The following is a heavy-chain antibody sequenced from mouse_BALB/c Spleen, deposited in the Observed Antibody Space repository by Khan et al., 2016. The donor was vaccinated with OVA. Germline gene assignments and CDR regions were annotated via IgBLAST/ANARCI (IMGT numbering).Heavy chain of an antibody. CDR3: AVVGYNGTMDY. V-gene: IGHV9-3-1*01. Sequence: QIQLVQSGPELKKPGETVKISCKASGYTFTNYGMNWVKQAPGKGLKWMGWINTYTGEPTYADDFKGRFAFPLETSASTAYLQINNLKNEDTATYFYAVVGYNGTMDYWGQGTSVTVSS. D-gene: IGHD1-1*01. J-gene: IGHJ4*01. CDR2: INTYTGEP. CDR1: GYTFTNYG.